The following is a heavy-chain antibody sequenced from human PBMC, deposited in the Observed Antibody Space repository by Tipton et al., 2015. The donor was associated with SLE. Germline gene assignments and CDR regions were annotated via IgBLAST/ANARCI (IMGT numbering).Heavy chain of an antibody. CDR2: IHFGGTT. J-gene: IGHJ4*02. CDR3: AILDTTPSSF. V-gene: IGHV3-53*05. CDR1: GFTVSSNS. Sequence: GSLRLSCAASGFTVSSNSMSWVRQAPGKGLEWVSVIHFGGTTFYVDSVKGRFTISRDISKNTLYLQMNNLGTEDTAVYYCAILDTTPSSFWGQGTLVTVSS. D-gene: IGHD1-1*01.